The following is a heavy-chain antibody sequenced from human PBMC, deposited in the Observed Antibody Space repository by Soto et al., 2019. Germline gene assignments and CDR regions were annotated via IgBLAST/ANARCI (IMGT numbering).Heavy chain of an antibody. CDR2: IYSAEST. J-gene: IGHJ4*02. CDR1: GLTVSSSY. CDR3: ARARGPEYSSAIFFDI. V-gene: IGHV3-53*01. D-gene: IGHD5-18*01. Sequence: GGSLRLSCAASGLTVSSSYMSWVRQAPGKGLQWVSVIYSAESTYYANSVKGRFTISRDISTNMVYLQMSSLKDEDTAVYYCARARGPEYSSAIFFDIWGQGAMVTVSS.